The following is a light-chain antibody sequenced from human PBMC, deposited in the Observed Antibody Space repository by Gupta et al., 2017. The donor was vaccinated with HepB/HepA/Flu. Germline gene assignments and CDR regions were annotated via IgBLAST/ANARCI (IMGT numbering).Light chain of an antibody. CDR3: TSYTSSSTWV. CDR2: DVG. CDR1: SRDVGGYNF. Sequence: QSALTQPASVSGSPGQSITILCTGTSRDVGGYNFVSWYQQYPGKVPKLIIFDVGNRPSGVSNRFSGSKSGNTASLTISGLQAEDEADYYCTSYTSSSTWVFGGGTKLTV. V-gene: IGLV2-14*03. J-gene: IGLJ3*02.